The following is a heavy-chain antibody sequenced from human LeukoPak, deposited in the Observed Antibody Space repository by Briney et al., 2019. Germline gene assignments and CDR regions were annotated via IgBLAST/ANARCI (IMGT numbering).Heavy chain of an antibody. V-gene: IGHV3-9*01. CDR3: AKDLTFSGSYGMMDY. CDR1: GFTFDDYA. CDR2: ISWNSGGI. Sequence: GGSLRLSCAASGFTFDDYAMHWVRQAPGKGLEWVSGISWNSGGIGYADSVKGRFTISRDNAKNSLYLQMNSLRAEDTALYYCAKDLTFSGSYGMMDYWGQGTLVTVSS. J-gene: IGHJ4*02. D-gene: IGHD1-26*01.